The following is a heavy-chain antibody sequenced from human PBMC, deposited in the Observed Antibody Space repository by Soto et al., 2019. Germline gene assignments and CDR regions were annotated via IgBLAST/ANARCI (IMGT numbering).Heavy chain of an antibody. J-gene: IGHJ3*02. CDR1: GFTFSSYS. CDR2: ISSSSSTI. D-gene: IGHD2-15*01. CDR3: ARDGWWNAFDI. Sequence: GGSLRLSCAASGFTFSSYSMNWVRQAPGKGLEWVSYISSSSSTIYYADSVKGRFTISRDNAKNSLYLQMNSLRAEDTAVYYCARDGWWNAFDIWGQGTMVTVSS. V-gene: IGHV3-48*01.